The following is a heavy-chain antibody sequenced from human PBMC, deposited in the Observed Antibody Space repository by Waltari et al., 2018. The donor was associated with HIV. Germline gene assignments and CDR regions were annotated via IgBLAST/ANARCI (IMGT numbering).Heavy chain of an antibody. V-gene: IGHV3-53*02. Sequence: EVQLVETGGGLIQPGGSLRLSCAASEFTVSSDYMSWVRQAPGKGLEGVSVIYSGGSTYYADSVKGRFTISRDNSKNTLYLQMNSLRAEDTAIYYCARGSEYSGYADAFDIWGQGTMVTVSS. CDR1: EFTVSSDY. J-gene: IGHJ3*02. D-gene: IGHD5-12*01. CDR2: IYSGGST. CDR3: ARGSEYSGYADAFDI.